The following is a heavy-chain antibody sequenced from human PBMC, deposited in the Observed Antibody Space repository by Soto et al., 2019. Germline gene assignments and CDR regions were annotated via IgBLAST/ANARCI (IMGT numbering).Heavy chain of an antibody. CDR3: SRFRHCSGRPFDY. D-gene: IGHD3-10*02. CDR2: INSGNGNT. CDR1: GYTFTSYA. V-gene: IGHV1-3*01. Sequence: QVQLVQAVAEAKKPRASVKVSCKASGYTFTSYARHWVRQDPGQRLEWMGWINSGNGNTKYSQKFQGRVTITRDTSARTAYMELSRLRSEDPGVYYFSRFRHCSGRPFDYWGQGTLVTVSS. J-gene: IGHJ4*02.